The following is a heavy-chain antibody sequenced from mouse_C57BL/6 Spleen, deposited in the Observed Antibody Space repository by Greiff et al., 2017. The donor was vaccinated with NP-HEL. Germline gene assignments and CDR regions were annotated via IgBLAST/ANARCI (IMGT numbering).Heavy chain of an antibody. CDR2: IDPSDSYT. Sequence: QVQLQQPGAELVRPGTSVKLSCKASGYTFTSYWMHWVKQRPGQGLEWIGVIDPSDSYTNYNQKFKGKATLTVDTSSSTAYMQLSSLTSEDSAVYYCARSLITTVVRWYFDVWGTGTTVTVSS. CDR3: ARSLITTVVRWYFDV. D-gene: IGHD1-1*01. J-gene: IGHJ1*03. V-gene: IGHV1-59*01. CDR1: GYTFTSYW.